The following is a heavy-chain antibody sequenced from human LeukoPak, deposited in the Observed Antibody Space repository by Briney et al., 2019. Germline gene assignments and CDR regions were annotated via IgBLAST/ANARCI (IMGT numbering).Heavy chain of an antibody. J-gene: IGHJ3*02. CDR1: GNTFTSSY. V-gene: IGHV1-46*03. Sequence: ASVKVSCKASGNTFTSSYLHWVRQAPGQGLEWMGIINPSGHSTSYAQKFQGRVTMTRDTSTSTVYMELSSLRSEDADVYYCARNQGPHRGAFDIWGQGTMVTVSS. CDR3: ARNQGPHRGAFDI. D-gene: IGHD1-14*01. CDR2: INPSGHST.